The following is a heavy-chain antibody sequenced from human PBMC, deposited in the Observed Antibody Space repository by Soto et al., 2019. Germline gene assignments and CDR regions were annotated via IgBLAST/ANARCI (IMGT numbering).Heavy chain of an antibody. CDR3: TRSKVVVAATLYYYYYYMDV. V-gene: IGHV3-49*03. Sequence: GGSLRLSCTASGFTFGDYAMSWFRQAPGKGLEWVGFIRSKAYGGTTEYAASVKGRFTISRDDSKSIAYLQMNSLKTEDTAVYYCTRSKVVVAATLYYYYYYMDVWGKGTTVTVSS. J-gene: IGHJ6*03. CDR2: IRSKAYGGTT. CDR1: GFTFGDYA. D-gene: IGHD2-15*01.